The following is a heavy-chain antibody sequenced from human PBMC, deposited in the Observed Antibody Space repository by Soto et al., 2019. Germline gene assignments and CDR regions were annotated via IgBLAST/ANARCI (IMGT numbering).Heavy chain of an antibody. CDR3: ARRTTSGWYSFDY. CDR2: VYYSGST. CDR1: GVSMSSLGYY. J-gene: IGHJ4*02. V-gene: IGHV4-39*01. D-gene: IGHD6-19*01. Sequence: QLQLQESGPGLVKPSETLSLTCTVSGVSMSSLGYYWGWIRQPPGKGLEWIGSVYYSGSTYYNPSLKSRVSISVDTSKNQISLKLTSVTAADTAVYYCARRTTSGWYSFDYWGQGTLVTVSS.